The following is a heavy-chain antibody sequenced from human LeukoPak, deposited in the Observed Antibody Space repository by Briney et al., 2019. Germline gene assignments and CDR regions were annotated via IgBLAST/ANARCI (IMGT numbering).Heavy chain of an antibody. V-gene: IGHV3-7*01. Sequence: PGGSLRLSCAASGFSFSSYWMTWIRQSPEKGLEWVVHIKEDGTVKYYVDSVKGRFTISRDNAKNSVYLQMNDVRVEDTAVYYCVGEAPGYWGQGALVTVSS. CDR3: VGEAPGY. J-gene: IGHJ4*02. CDR2: IKEDGTVK. D-gene: IGHD2-2*01. CDR1: GFSFSSYW.